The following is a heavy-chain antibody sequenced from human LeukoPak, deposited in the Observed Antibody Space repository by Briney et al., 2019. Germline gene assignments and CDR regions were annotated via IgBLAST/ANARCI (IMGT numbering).Heavy chain of an antibody. Sequence: GGSLRLSCAASGFTFSTYGMHWVRQAPGKGLEWVAFIRYDGSNKYYADSVKGRFTISRDNSKNTLYLQMNSLRAEDTAVYYCAKEGGYYYYYMDVWGKGTTATVSS. CDR1: GFTFSTYG. CDR2: IRYDGSNK. CDR3: AKEGGYYYYYMDV. J-gene: IGHJ6*03. V-gene: IGHV3-30*02.